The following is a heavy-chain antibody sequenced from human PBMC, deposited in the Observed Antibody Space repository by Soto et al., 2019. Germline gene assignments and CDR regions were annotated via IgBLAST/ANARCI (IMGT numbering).Heavy chain of an antibody. D-gene: IGHD3-10*01. Sequence: EVQLLESGGGLVQPGGSLRLSCAVSGFTFSSYAMSWVRQAPGKGLEWVSGISGTGDSTSSGDSVRGRFTISRDNSKNTLYLQMTSLKAEDTAVYYCAKASDLWYASGSGTFDYWGQGTLVTVSS. CDR2: ISGTGDST. CDR3: AKASDLWYASGSGTFDY. J-gene: IGHJ4*02. V-gene: IGHV3-23*01. CDR1: GFTFSSYA.